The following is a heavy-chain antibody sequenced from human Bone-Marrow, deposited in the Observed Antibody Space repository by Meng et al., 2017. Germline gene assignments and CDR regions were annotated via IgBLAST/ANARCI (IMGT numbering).Heavy chain of an antibody. CDR3: AISYYTSGAVGAMDV. D-gene: IGHD3-10*01. CDR2: INPKYGGT. Sequence: QVHLVQSGAEVTKPGASVTVSCKPSGYTFTDYFIQWVRQAPGQGLEWMGRINPKYGGTNYDQKFQGRVTMTRDTSISTAYMELSRLTSDDTAVYYCAISYYTSGAVGAMDVWGQGTTVTVSS. CDR1: GYTFTDYF. V-gene: IGHV1-2*06. J-gene: IGHJ6*02.